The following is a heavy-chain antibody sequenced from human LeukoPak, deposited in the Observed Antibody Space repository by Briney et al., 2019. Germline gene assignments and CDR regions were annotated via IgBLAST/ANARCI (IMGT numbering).Heavy chain of an antibody. CDR3: ARDVGAVAGTDY. D-gene: IGHD6-19*01. J-gene: IGHJ4*02. V-gene: IGHV1-3*01. CDR2: INAGNGNT. CDR1: GYTFTSYA. Sequence: ASVKVSCKASGYTFTSYAMHWVRQAPGQRLEWMGWINAGNGNTKHSQKFQGRVTITRDTSASTAYMELSSLRSEDTAVYYCARDVGAVAGTDYWGQGTLVTVSS.